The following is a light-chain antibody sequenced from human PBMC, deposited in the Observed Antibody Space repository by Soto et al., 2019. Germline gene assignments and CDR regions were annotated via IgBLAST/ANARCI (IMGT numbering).Light chain of an antibody. CDR3: QQYSNWPPWT. CDR1: QSVSSN. Sequence: EIVMTQSPATVSVSPGERATLSSSASQSVSSNLAWYQQKPGQAPRLLIYDASTRATGIPARFGGSGSATEFTLTISSLQSEDFAVYYCQQYSNWPPWTFGQGTKVDIK. CDR2: DAS. J-gene: IGKJ1*01. V-gene: IGKV3-15*01.